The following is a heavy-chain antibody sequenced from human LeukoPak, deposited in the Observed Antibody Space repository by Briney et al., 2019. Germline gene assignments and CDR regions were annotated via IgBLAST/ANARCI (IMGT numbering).Heavy chain of an antibody. Sequence: ASVKVSCKASGYTFTSYDINWVRQATGQGLEWMGWMNPNSGNTGYAQKFQGRVTMTRNTSISTAYMELSSLRSEDTAVYYCARGFPRGAARRGGNYYYYGMDVWGQGTTVTVSS. CDR1: GYTFTSYD. CDR2: MNPNSGNT. V-gene: IGHV1-8*01. D-gene: IGHD6-6*01. J-gene: IGHJ6*02. CDR3: ARGFPRGAARRGGNYYYYGMDV.